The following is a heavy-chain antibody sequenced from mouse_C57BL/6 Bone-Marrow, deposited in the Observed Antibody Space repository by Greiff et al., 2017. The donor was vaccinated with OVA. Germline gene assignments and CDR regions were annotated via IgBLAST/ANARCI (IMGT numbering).Heavy chain of an antibody. J-gene: IGHJ2*01. CDR3: ARKQVYYGSIYYFDY. CDR1: GYTFTSYW. Sequence: QVQLQQPGAELVKPGASVKLSCKASGYTFTSYWMHWVKQRPGQGLEWIGMIHPNSGSTNYNEKFKSKATLTVDKSSSTAYMQLSSLTSEDSAVYYCARKQVYYGSIYYFDYWGQGTTLTVSS. D-gene: IGHD1-1*01. V-gene: IGHV1-64*01. CDR2: IHPNSGST.